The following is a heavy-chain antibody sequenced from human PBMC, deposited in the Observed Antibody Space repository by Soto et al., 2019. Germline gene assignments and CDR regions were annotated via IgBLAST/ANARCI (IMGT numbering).Heavy chain of an antibody. CDR3: ATMGTPATGLYYFDY. CDR1: GGSISSGNYY. V-gene: IGHV4-30-4*01. Sequence: PSETLSLTCTVSGGSISSGNYYWSWIRQPPGKGLEWIGFISYSGSAYYNPSLKSRVTISVDTSKNQFSLNLSFVTAADTAVYYCATMGTPATGLYYFDYWGQGTLVTVS. J-gene: IGHJ4*02. D-gene: IGHD2-15*01. CDR2: ISYSGSA.